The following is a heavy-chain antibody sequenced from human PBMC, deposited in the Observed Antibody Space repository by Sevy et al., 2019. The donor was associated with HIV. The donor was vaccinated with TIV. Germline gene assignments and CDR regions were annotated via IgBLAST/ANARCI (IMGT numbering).Heavy chain of an antibody. CDR3: ARLSSRGYGGNSGDWFDP. J-gene: IGHJ5*02. CDR1: GYTFPNYW. V-gene: IGHV5-51*01. CDR2: IYPDDSDI. Sequence: GESLKISCQGSGYTFPNYWIAWVRQMPGKGLEWIGSIYPDDSDIRNNPSFQGQVTISADKSISTAYLHWSSLKASDTAVYYCARLSSRGYGGNSGDWFDPWGQGTLVTVSS. D-gene: IGHD4-17*01.